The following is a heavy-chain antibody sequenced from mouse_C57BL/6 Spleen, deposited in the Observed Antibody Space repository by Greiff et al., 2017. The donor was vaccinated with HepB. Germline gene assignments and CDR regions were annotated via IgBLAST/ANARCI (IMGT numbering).Heavy chain of an antibody. V-gene: IGHV14-2*01. Sequence: VQLKESGAELVKPGASVKLSCTASGFNIKDYYMHWVKQRTEQGLEWIGRIDPEDGETKYAPKFQGKATITADTSSNTAYLQLSSLTSEDTAVYYCASEVPYDYDGPPFAYWGQGTMVTVSA. CDR2: IDPEDGET. J-gene: IGHJ3*01. D-gene: IGHD2-4*01. CDR3: ASEVPYDYDGPPFAY. CDR1: GFNIKDYY.